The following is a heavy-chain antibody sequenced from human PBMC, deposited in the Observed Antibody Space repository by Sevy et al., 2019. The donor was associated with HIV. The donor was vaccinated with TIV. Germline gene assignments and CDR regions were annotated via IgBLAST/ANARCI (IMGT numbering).Heavy chain of an antibody. Sequence: GGSLRLSCSASGFTFSDHSMTWIRQAPGKGLQWISYIKNSGNTIYYADSVKGRFTMSRDNAKNSLYLQMNSLRAEDTAVYYCARDPNYGSGSYYRYGMDVWGQGTTVTVSS. CDR2: IKNSGNTI. CDR1: GFTFSDHS. J-gene: IGHJ6*02. V-gene: IGHV3-11*01. D-gene: IGHD3-10*01. CDR3: ARDPNYGSGSYYRYGMDV.